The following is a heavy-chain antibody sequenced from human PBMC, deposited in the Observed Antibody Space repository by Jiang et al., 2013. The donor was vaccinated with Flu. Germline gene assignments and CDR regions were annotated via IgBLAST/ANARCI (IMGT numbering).Heavy chain of an antibody. J-gene: IGHJ4*02. CDR3: ARGKLFVVVAATPFDY. CDR2: INPSGGST. CDR1: GYTFTSYY. Sequence: GAEVKKPGASVKVSCKASGYTFTSYYMHWVRQAPGQGLEWMGIINPSGGSTSYAQKFQGRVTMTRDTSTSTVYMELSSLRSEDTAVYYCARGKLFVVVAATPFDYWGQGTLVTVSS. D-gene: IGHD2-15*01. V-gene: IGHV1-46*01.